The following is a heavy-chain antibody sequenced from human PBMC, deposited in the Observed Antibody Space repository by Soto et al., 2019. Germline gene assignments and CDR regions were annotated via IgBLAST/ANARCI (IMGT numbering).Heavy chain of an antibody. Sequence: QVQLVQSGAEVKKPGASVKVSCKASGYTFTSYGISWVRPAPGQGLEWMGWISAYSGNTNFARKFQGRVAMTTDTSTSTVYMELKSLTSDDTAVYYCARHAGGYCTSTSCDSSFWHKWFDPWGQGTLVTVSS. V-gene: IGHV1-18*01. CDR2: ISAYSGNT. CDR1: GYTFTSYG. CDR3: ARHAGGYCTSTSCDSSFWHKWFDP. J-gene: IGHJ5*02. D-gene: IGHD2-2*01.